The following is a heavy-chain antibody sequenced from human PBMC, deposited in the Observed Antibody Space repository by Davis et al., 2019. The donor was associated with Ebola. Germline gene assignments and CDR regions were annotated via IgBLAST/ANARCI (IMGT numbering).Heavy chain of an antibody. V-gene: IGHV3-23*01. CDR1: GFTFSNYA. Sequence: GESLKISCAVSGFTFSNYAMSWVRQAPGKGLERVSTLGTSADTYYADSVKGRFTISRDNSKNTLYLQMNGLRVEDTAIYYCAKDTSNIWFDIWGQGTMVTVSS. CDR2: LGTSADT. CDR3: AKDTSNIWFDI. D-gene: IGHD1-26*01. J-gene: IGHJ3*02.